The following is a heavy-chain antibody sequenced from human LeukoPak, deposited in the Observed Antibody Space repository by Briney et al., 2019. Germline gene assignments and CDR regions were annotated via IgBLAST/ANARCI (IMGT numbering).Heavy chain of an antibody. Sequence: SETLSLTCTASGYSISSGYYWGWIRQPPGKGLEWIGSIYHSGSTYYNPSLKSRVTISVDTSKNQFSLKLSSVTAADTAVYYCAAGPGYFGVWGQGTLVTVSS. CDR2: IYHSGST. V-gene: IGHV4-38-2*02. D-gene: IGHD1-1*01. J-gene: IGHJ4*02. CDR1: GYSISSGYY. CDR3: AAGPGYFGV.